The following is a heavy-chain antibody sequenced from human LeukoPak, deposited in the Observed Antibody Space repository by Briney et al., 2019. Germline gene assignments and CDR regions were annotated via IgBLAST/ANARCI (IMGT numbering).Heavy chain of an antibody. CDR1: GGSFSGYY. CDR2: INHSGST. D-gene: IGHD3-10*01. Sequence: SETLSLTCAVYGGSFSGYYWSWIRQPPGKGLKWIGEINHSGSTNYNPSLKSRVTISVDTSKNQFSLKLSSVTAADTAVYYCARIRITMVRGVIMGYYFDYWGQGTLVTVS. J-gene: IGHJ4*02. CDR3: ARIRITMVRGVIMGYYFDY. V-gene: IGHV4-34*01.